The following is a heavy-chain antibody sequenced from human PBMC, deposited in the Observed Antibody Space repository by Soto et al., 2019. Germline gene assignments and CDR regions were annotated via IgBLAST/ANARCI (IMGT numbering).Heavy chain of an antibody. V-gene: IGHV3-7*01. Sequence: LXLSCAASGFTFSIYWMSWVRQAPGKGLECVANIKQDGSEKYYVDSVKGRFTISRDNAKNSLYLQMNSLRAEDTAVYYCARRGPCSGGSCYWPYYYYGMDVWGQGTTVTVSS. D-gene: IGHD2-15*01. CDR3: ARRGPCSGGSCYWPYYYYGMDV. J-gene: IGHJ6*02. CDR2: IKQDGSEK. CDR1: GFTFSIYW.